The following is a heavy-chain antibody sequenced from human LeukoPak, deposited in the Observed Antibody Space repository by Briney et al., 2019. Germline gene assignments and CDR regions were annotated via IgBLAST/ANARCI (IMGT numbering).Heavy chain of an antibody. CDR3: ARDGSGRYNWFDP. Sequence: SETLSLTCTVSGGSISSGSYYWSWIRQPAGKGLEWIGRIYTSGSTNYNPSLKSRVTISVDTSRNQFSLKLSSVTAADTTVYYCARDGSGRYNWFDPWGQGTLVTVPS. V-gene: IGHV4-61*02. CDR1: GGSISSGSYY. CDR2: IYTSGST. D-gene: IGHD3-10*01. J-gene: IGHJ5*02.